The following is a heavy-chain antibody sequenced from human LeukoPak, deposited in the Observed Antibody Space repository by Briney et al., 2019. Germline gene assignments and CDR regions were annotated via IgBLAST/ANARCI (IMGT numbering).Heavy chain of an antibody. J-gene: IGHJ4*02. CDR3: ARGTVTTGDY. CDR2: IYHSGST. V-gene: IGHV4-38-2*02. D-gene: IGHD4-17*01. CDR1: GYSISSGYY. Sequence: PSETLSLTCTVSGYSISSGYYWGWIRQPPGKGLEWIGSIYHSGSTYYNPALKSRVTISVDTSKNQFSLKLSSVTAADTAVYYCARGTVTTGDYWGQGTLVTVSS.